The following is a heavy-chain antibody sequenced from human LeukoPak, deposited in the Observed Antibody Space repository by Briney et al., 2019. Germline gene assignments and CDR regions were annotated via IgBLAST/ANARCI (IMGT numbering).Heavy chain of an antibody. J-gene: IGHJ4*02. D-gene: IGHD3/OR15-3a*01. V-gene: IGHV3-21*01. CDR2: ISSTSDYI. CDR3: AREGGLIIPHDY. Sequence: GGSLRLSCAASGFSFSGFGMHWVRQAPGKGLEWVSSISSTSDYIHNADSVKGRFTVSRDNAKNSLYLQMNSLRAEDTAVYYCAREGGLIIPHDYWGQGTLVTVSS. CDR1: GFSFSGFG.